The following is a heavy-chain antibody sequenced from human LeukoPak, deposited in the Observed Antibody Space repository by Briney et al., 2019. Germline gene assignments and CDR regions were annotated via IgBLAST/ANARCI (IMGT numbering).Heavy chain of an antibody. CDR1: GFTFSSYS. CDR3: ARVLSGAGTRAGYDY. J-gene: IGHJ4*02. Sequence: GGSLRLSCAASGFTFSSYSMNWVRQAPGKGLEWVSSISSSSYIYYADSVKGRFTISRDNAKNSLYLQMNSLRAEDTAVYYCARVLSGAGTRAGYDYWGQGTLVTVSS. V-gene: IGHV3-21*01. D-gene: IGHD6-19*01. CDR2: ISSSSYI.